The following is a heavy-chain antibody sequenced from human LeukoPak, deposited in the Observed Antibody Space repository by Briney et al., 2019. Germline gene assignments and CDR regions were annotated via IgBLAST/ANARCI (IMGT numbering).Heavy chain of an antibody. J-gene: IGHJ4*02. CDR3: AKDRIQLCRYYFDY. CDR1: GFSVSTNY. D-gene: IGHD5-18*01. V-gene: IGHV3-53*01. Sequence: GGSLRLSCAASGFSVSTNYMNWVRQAPGKGLEWVSILYSGSSTYYTDSVKGRFTISRDNSRNTLYLQMNSLRAEDTAVYYCAKDRIQLCRYYFDYWGQGTLVTVSS. CDR2: LYSGSST.